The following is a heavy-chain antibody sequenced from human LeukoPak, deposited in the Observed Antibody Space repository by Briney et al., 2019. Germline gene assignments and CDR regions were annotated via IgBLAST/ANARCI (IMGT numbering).Heavy chain of an antibody. CDR1: GYTFTSYG. CDR3: ARGGEAAAGYYYYYMDV. J-gene: IGHJ6*03. D-gene: IGHD6-13*01. CDR2: IIPIFGTA. V-gene: IGHV1-69*13. Sequence: ASVKVSCKASGYTFTSYGISWVRQAPGQGLEWMGGIIPIFGTANYAQKFQGRVTITADESTSTAYMELSSLRSEDTAVYYCARGGEAAAGYYYYYMDVWGKGTTVTISS.